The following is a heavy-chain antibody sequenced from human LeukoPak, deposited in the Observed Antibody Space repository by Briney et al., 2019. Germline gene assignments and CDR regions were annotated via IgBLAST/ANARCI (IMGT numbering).Heavy chain of an antibody. CDR2: INQDGSDK. J-gene: IGHJ3*01. CDR1: RFTFSNYW. V-gene: IGHV3-7*03. Sequence: GGSLRLSCAASRFTFSNYWMSWVRQAPGKGLEWVANINQDGSDKYYVGSVKGRFTISRDNAKNSLYLQLNSLRAEDTAVYYCAFYCSGGSCHDAFDVWGQGTMVTVSS. CDR3: AFYCSGGSCHDAFDV. D-gene: IGHD2-15*01.